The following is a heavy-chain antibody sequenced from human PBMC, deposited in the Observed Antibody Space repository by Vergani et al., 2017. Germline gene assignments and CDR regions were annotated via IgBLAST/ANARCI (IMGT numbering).Heavy chain of an antibody. CDR1: GFTFSSYA. D-gene: IGHD3-10*01. J-gene: IGHJ6*02. V-gene: IGHV3-21*01. CDR2: ISSSSSYI. CDR3: GPLWFGARLDVPAHGGMDV. Sequence: EVQLLESGGGLVQPGGSLRLSCAASGFTFSSYAMSWVRQAPGKGLEWVSSISSSSSYIYYADSVKGRFTISRDNAKNSLYLQMNSLRAEDTAVYYCGPLWFGARLDVPAHGGMDVWGQGTTVTVSS.